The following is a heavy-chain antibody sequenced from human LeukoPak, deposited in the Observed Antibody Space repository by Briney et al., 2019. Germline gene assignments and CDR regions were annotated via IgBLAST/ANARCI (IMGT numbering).Heavy chain of an antibody. D-gene: IGHD1-1*01. CDR2: IYHSGST. J-gene: IGHJ3*02. CDR3: ARGYRAFDI. CDR1: GGSISSGGYS. V-gene: IGHV4-30-2*01. Sequence: SETLSLTCAVSGGSISSGGYSWSWIRQPPGKGLEWIGYIYHSGSTYYNPSLKSRATISVDRSKNQFSLKLSSVTAADTAVYYCARGYRAFDIWGQGTMVTVSS.